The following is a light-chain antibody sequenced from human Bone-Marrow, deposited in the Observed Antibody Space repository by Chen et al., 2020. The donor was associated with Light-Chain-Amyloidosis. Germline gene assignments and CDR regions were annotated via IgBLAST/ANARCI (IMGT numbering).Light chain of an antibody. CDR2: AVS. CDR1: SGDVGTYNY. Sequence: QSALTQPASVSGSPGQSITISCTGTSGDVGTYNYVYWYHQHPGKAPKVMIYAVSNRPSGVSNRFSCSKSGNTASLTISGLQAEDEADYYCSSFTSRSSYVFGPGTKVTVL. J-gene: IGLJ1*01. CDR3: SSFTSRSSYV. V-gene: IGLV2-14*01.